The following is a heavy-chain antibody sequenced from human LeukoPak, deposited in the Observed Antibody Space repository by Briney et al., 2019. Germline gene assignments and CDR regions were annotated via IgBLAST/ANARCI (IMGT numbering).Heavy chain of an antibody. J-gene: IGHJ4*02. CDR2: IYTSGST. CDR1: GGSISSGSYY. V-gene: IGHV4-61*02. D-gene: IGHD3-9*01. CDR3: ASHYDILTGLAYFDY. Sequence: SETLSLTCTVSGGSISSGSYYWSWIRQPAGKGLEWIGRIYTSGSTYYNPSLKSPFTISVDTSKNQFSLKLSSVTAADTAIYYCASHYDILTGLAYFDYWGQGTLVTVSS.